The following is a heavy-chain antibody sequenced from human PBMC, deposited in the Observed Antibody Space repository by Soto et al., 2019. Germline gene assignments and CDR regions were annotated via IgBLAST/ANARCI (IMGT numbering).Heavy chain of an antibody. CDR3: ARDIGYCSGGSCYLWSYFDY. D-gene: IGHD2-15*01. CDR2: INSEGSST. CDR1: GFTFSSDW. V-gene: IGHV3-74*01. J-gene: IGHJ4*02. Sequence: EVQLVESGGGLVQPGGSLRLSCAASGFTFSSDWMHWVRQAPGKGLVWVSRINSEGSSTSYADSVKGRFTISRDNATNSLYLIMNSRSAEDTAVYYCARDIGYCSGGSCYLWSYFDYWGQGTLVTVSS.